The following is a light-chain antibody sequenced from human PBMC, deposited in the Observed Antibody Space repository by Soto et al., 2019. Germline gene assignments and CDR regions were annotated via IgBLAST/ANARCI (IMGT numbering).Light chain of an antibody. CDR3: QKYNNWPLN. CDR2: GAS. J-gene: IGKJ5*01. V-gene: IGKV3D-15*01. Sequence: IVLTHSPATLSVSPVERATLSFRASQSVSSNLAWHQQRPGQAPRLLIYGASTRATGVPARFSGGGSGTEFTLTITSLQSEDFAVYWCQKYNNWPLNFGPGTRLEIK. CDR1: QSVSSN.